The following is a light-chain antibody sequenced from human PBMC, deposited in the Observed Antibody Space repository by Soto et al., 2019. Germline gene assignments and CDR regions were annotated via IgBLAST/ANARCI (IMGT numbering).Light chain of an antibody. CDR2: GAS. CDR1: QSISSSY. V-gene: IGKV3-20*01. CDR3: QQSDDSPGT. J-gene: IGKJ1*01. Sequence: ILLTQSPGTLSLSPGESATLSCRASQSISSSYLAWYQQKPGQAPRLLIYGASNRATAIPDRFSGSGSGTDFTLTISRLEPEDFAVYYCQQSDDSPGTFGQGTKVDIK.